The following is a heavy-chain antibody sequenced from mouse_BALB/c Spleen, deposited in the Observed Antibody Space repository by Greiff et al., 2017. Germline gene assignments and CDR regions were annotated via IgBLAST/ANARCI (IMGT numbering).Heavy chain of an antibody. CDR3: TRDGEAASWFAY. CDR1: GFTFSSYT. Sequence: EVKLVESGGGLVKPGGSLKLSCAASGFTFSSYTMSWVRQTPEKRLEWVATISSGGSYTYYPDSVKGRFTISRDNAKNTLYLQMSSLKSEDTAMYYCTRDGEAASWFAYWGQGTLVTVSA. CDR2: ISSGGSYT. V-gene: IGHV5-6-4*01. J-gene: IGHJ3*01.